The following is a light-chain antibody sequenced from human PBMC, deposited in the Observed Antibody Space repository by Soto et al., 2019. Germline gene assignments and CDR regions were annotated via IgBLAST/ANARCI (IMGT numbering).Light chain of an antibody. J-gene: IGKJ1*01. Sequence: DIQMTQSPSTLPASLGDRVTITCRASQSISDSLAWYQQKPGKAPYLLISDASSLERGAPSRFSGSGSGTEFTLTISNMQPDDFATYYCQQYIGYSRTFGQGTKVDIK. CDR1: QSISDS. CDR3: QQYIGYSRT. CDR2: DAS. V-gene: IGKV1-5*01.